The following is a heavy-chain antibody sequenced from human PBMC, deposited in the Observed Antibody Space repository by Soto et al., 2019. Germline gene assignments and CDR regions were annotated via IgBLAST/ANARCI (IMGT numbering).Heavy chain of an antibody. V-gene: IGHV4-34*01. CDR1: GWSFSGYY. CDR2: INHSGST. D-gene: IGHD2-2*01. CDR3: ARIGVVVPAAMIGYYYYYMDV. Sequence: SEPLSLTCTVYGWSFSGYYWSWIRQPPGKGLEWIGEINHSGSTNYNPSLKSRVTISVDTSKNQFSLKLSSVTAADTAVYYCARIGVVVPAAMIGYYYYYMDVWGKGTTVTVSS. J-gene: IGHJ6*03.